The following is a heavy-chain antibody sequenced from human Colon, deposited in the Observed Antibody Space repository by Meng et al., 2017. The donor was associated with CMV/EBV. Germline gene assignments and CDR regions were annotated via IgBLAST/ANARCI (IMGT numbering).Heavy chain of an antibody. V-gene: IGHV1-18*01. Sequence: ASVKVSCKASGYTFTSYGISWVRQAPGQGLEWMGWISAYNGNTNYAQKLQGRVTMTTDTSTSTAYMELRSLRSDDTAVYYCASFNCSSTSCYSYYYYGMDVWGQGTTVTVSS. J-gene: IGHJ6*02. CDR1: GYTFTSYG. D-gene: IGHD2-2*01. CDR3: ASFNCSSTSCYSYYYYGMDV. CDR2: ISAYNGNT.